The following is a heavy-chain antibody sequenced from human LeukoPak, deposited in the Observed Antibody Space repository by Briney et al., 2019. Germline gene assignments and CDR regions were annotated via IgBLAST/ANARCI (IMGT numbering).Heavy chain of an antibody. CDR1: GGSISTFY. CDR3: ARGLRETATGLFDY. Sequence: SETLSLTCTVSGGSISTFYWSWIRQPPGKGLEWIGYISYSGSTYYSPSLKSRVTISLDSSKNQFSLKLGSVTAADTAVYYCARGLRETATGLFDYWGQGTLVTVSS. V-gene: IGHV4-59*08. D-gene: IGHD2-21*02. J-gene: IGHJ4*02. CDR2: ISYSGST.